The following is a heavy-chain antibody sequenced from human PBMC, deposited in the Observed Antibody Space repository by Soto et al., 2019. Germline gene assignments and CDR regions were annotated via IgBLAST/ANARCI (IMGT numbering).Heavy chain of an antibody. D-gene: IGHD2-2*01. CDR3: AHGSCSSADCYPNPYLDY. CDR1: GFLLSTTAEG. J-gene: IGHJ4*02. V-gene: IGHV2-5*02. Sequence: QITLKESGPTLVKPTQTLTLTCTFSGFLLSTTAEGVGWIRQPPGKALEWLALIYWDDDERYSPSLKSRLTITKDTSKNQVVLTMTNVDPVDTATYYCAHGSCSSADCYPNPYLDYWGQGILVTVSS. CDR2: IYWDDDE.